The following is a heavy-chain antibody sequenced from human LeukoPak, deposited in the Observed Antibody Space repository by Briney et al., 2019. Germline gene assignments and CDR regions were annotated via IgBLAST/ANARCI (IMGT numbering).Heavy chain of an antibody. V-gene: IGHV3-7*01. Sequence: GESLRLSCAASGFTFTTYWMAWVRQFPGKGLEWVANINQDGTEKYPVDSVKGRFTISRDNAKNSLYLQMNSLRVEDTAIYYCVKVAKYYYGSETYYFFEHWGQGTPVTASS. J-gene: IGHJ4*02. CDR1: GFTFTTYW. D-gene: IGHD3-10*01. CDR3: VKVAKYYYGSETYYFFEH. CDR2: INQDGTEK.